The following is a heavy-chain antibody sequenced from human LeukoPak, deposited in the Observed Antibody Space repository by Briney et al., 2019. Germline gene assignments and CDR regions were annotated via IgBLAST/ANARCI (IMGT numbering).Heavy chain of an antibody. CDR1: GGSFSGYY. V-gene: IGHV4-34*01. D-gene: IGHD1-14*01. Sequence: SETLSLTCGVSGGSFSGYYWTWIRQSPGKGLEWMGEINHSGTTIYNPPLKSRVTMSVDTSRNQISLEMTSVTAADSAVYYCARGRNWQTFYHYCMDVWGNGTRVTVSS. CDR3: ARGRNWQTFYHYCMDV. CDR2: INHSGTT. J-gene: IGHJ6*03.